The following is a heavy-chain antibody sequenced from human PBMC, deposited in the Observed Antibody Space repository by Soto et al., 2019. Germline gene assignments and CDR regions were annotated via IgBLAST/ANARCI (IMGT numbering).Heavy chain of an antibody. V-gene: IGHV3-30-3*01. J-gene: IGHJ4*02. D-gene: IGHD2-2*01. CDR1: GFTFSSYA. CDR2: ISYDGSNK. CDR3: ARGPSSMTRFDY. Sequence: GGSLRLSCAASGFTFSSYAMHWVRQAPGKGLEWVAVISYDGSNKYYADSVKGRFTISRDNSKNTLYLQMNSLRAEDTAVYYCARGPSSMTRFDYWCQGT.